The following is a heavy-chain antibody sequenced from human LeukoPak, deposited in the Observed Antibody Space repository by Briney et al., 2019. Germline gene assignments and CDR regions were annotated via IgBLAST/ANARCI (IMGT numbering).Heavy chain of an antibody. Sequence: GRSLRLSCAASGFTFSSYAMHRVRQAPGKGLEWVGVISYDGSNKYYADSEKGRFTISRDNSKNTLYLQMNSLRAEDTAVYYCARAPLSVYYYDSSGYLHYWGQGTLVTVSS. V-gene: IGHV3-30-3*01. D-gene: IGHD3-22*01. CDR1: GFTFSSYA. J-gene: IGHJ4*02. CDR3: ARAPLSVYYYDSSGYLHY. CDR2: ISYDGSNK.